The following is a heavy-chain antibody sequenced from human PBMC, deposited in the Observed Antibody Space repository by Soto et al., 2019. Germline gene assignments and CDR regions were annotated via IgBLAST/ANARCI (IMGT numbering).Heavy chain of an antibody. V-gene: IGHV3-23*01. J-gene: IGHJ6*02. CDR3: AKDRAFNYFYGMDV. CDR2: VNTNGRST. CDR1: GLAFGNYA. D-gene: IGHD3-10*01. Sequence: VGSLRLSCRASGLAFGNYAMNWVRQAPGRGLEWVAGVNTNGRSTYYADSVRGRFTISRDNSKITVYLQMNSLRAEDTAVYYCAKDRAFNYFYGMDVWGQGTTVTVSS.